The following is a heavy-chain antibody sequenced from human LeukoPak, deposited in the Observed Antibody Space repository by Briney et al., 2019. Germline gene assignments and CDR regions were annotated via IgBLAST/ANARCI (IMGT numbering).Heavy chain of an antibody. Sequence: SETLSLTCTVSGGSISSGSYYWSWIRQPAGKGLEWIGRIYTSGSTNYNPSLKSRVTISVDTSKNQFSLKLSSVTAADTAVYYCARHFYRSGSYALDYWGQGTLVSVSS. D-gene: IGHD3-10*01. V-gene: IGHV4-61*02. CDR3: ARHFYRSGSYALDY. J-gene: IGHJ4*02. CDR2: IYTSGST. CDR1: GGSISSGSYY.